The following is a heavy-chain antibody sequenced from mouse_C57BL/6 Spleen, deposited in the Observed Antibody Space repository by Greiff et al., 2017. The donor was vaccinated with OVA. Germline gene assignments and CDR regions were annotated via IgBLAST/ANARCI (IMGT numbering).Heavy chain of an antibody. D-gene: IGHD3-2*02. CDR2: IYPGSGNT. CDR1: GYTFTDYY. J-gene: IGHJ3*01. V-gene: IGHV1-76*01. CDR3: ARGIDSSGYEFAY. Sequence: VQLQQSGAELVRPGASVKLSCKASGYTFTDYYINWVKQRPGQGLEWIARIYPGSGNTYYNEKFKGKATLTAEKSSSTAYMQLSSLTSEDSAVYFCARGIDSSGYEFAYWGQGTLVTVSA.